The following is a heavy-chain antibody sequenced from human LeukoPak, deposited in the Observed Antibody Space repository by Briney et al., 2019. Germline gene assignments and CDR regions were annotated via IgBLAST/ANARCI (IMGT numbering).Heavy chain of an antibody. Sequence: SESLSLTCTVSGGSISSGGYYWSWIRQPPGKGLEWIGEINHSGSTNYNPSLKSRVTISVDTSKNQFSLKLSSVTAADTAVYYCATDRSIYDSSGWPTGNWFDPWGQGTLVTVSS. CDR3: ATDRSIYDSSGWPTGNWFDP. J-gene: IGHJ5*02. CDR1: GGSISSGGYY. V-gene: IGHV4-39*07. CDR2: INHSGST. D-gene: IGHD3-22*01.